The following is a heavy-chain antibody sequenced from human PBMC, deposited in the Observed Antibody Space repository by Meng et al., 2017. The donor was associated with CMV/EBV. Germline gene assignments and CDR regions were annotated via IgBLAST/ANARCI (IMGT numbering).Heavy chain of an antibody. CDR1: VDSLSCTSAA. D-gene: IGHD2-21*01. J-gene: IGHJ4*02. V-gene: IGHV6-1*01. Sequence: QVPPPHSGPVLLQPSPPLSLSCAISVDSLSCTSAASYWIRQSPSRGLASLGSPFYRSKWHYASAVSAKSRITINPDTSKTQFSLQLISVTPEDTAVYYCARDWGGGLDALDCWGQGTLVTVSS. CDR3: ARDWGGGLDALDC. CDR2: PFYRSKWHY.